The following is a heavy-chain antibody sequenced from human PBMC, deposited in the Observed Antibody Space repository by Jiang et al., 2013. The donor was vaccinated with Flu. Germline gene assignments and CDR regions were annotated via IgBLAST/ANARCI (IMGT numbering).Heavy chain of an antibody. J-gene: IGHJ4*02. D-gene: IGHD6-19*01. CDR3: ARGLGWLTNFDY. V-gene: IGHV3-48*03. Sequence: EWVSYISSSGSTIYYADSVKGRFTISRDNAKNSLYLQMNSLRAEDTAVYYCARGLGWLTNFDYWGQGTLVTVSS. CDR2: ISSSGSTI.